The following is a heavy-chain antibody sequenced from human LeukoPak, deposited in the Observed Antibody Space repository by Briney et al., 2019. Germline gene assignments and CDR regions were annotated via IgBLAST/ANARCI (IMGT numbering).Heavy chain of an antibody. CDR3: ARVPRSSASVDY. D-gene: IGHD6-6*01. V-gene: IGHV4-34*01. J-gene: IGHJ4*02. CDR2: INHRGST. CDR1: GEAFSGYY. Sequence: PSQTLSLPCAVCGEAFSGYYWRWTRDPPRRGLEWMGEINHRGSTNYNPSLKSRVTISVDTSKNQFSLKLHSVTAADRAVYYCARVPRSSASVDYWGQGSLVTVSS.